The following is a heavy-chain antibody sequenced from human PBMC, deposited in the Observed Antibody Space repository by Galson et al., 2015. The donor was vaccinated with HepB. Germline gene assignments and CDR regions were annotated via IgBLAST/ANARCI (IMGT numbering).Heavy chain of an antibody. D-gene: IGHD2-2*01. V-gene: IGHV1-2*06. CDR2: INPNSGGT. CDR3: ARDLVPAAFYYYYYMDV. J-gene: IGHJ6*03. CDR1: GYTFTGYY. Sequence: SVKVSCKASGYTFTGYYMHWVRQAPGQGLEWMGLINPNSGGTNYAQKFQGRVTVTRDTSISTAYMELSRLRSDDTAVYYCARDLVPAAFYYYYYMDVWGKGTTVTVSS.